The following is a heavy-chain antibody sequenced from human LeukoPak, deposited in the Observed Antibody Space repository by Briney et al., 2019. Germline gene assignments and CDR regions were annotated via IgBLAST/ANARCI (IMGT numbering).Heavy chain of an antibody. J-gene: IGHJ6*02. Sequence: PGGSLRLSCAASGFTFSSYAMSWVRQAPGKGLEWVSAISGSGGSTYYADSVKGRFTISRDNPKNTQYLQMNSLRAEDTAVYYCAKDLFPTLPSYYYYYGMDVWGQGTTVTVSS. CDR2: ISGSGGST. V-gene: IGHV3-23*01. CDR3: AKDLFPTLPSYYYYYGMDV. D-gene: IGHD2-21*01. CDR1: GFTFSSYA.